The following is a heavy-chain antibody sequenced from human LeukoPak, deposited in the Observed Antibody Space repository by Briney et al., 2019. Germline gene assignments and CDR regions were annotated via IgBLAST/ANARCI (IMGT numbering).Heavy chain of an antibody. Sequence: GGSLRLSCAASGFTFSSYGMHWVRQAPGKGLEWVAVIWYDGSNKYYADPVKGRFTISRDNSKNTLYLQMNSLRAEDTAVYYCARDRIAAAPRYWFDPWGQGTLVTVSS. CDR1: GFTFSSYG. CDR2: IWYDGSNK. CDR3: ARDRIAAAPRYWFDP. D-gene: IGHD6-13*01. V-gene: IGHV3-33*01. J-gene: IGHJ5*02.